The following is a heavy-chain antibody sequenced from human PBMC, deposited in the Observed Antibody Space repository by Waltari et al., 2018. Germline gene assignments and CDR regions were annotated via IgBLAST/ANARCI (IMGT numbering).Heavy chain of an antibody. J-gene: IGHJ5*02. D-gene: IGHD6-19*01. V-gene: IGHV7-4-1*02. CDR2: LNTNTGNP. CDR3: ARGRRTIAAVASNNWFDP. CDR1: GYTFTSYA. Sequence: KASGYTFTSYAMNWVRQAPGQGLEWMGWLNTNTGNPTYAQGFTGRFVFSLDTSVSTAYLQISSLMAEDTAVDYCARGRRTIAAVASNNWFDPWGQGTLVTVSS.